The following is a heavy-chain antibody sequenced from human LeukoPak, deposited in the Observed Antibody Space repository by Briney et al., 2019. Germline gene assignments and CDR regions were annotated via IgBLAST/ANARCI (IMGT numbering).Heavy chain of an antibody. V-gene: IGHV4-4*07. D-gene: IGHD3-22*01. J-gene: IGHJ4*02. CDR2: IHSGGST. Sequence: PSETLSLTCTVSGGXISSYFWNWIRQPAGKGLEWIGRIHSGGSTNYNPSLKSRVSMSVDTSKNQISLKMTSLTAADTAVYYCARAGRHYDSSGYYWYFDYWGQGTLVTVSS. CDR1: GGXISSYF. CDR3: ARAGRHYDSSGYYWYFDY.